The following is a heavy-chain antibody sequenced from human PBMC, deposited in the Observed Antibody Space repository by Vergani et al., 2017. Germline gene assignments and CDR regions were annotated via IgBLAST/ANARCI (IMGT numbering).Heavy chain of an antibody. D-gene: IGHD1-1*01. J-gene: IGHJ5*01. V-gene: IGHV3-33*01. CDR2: IWYDGSNK. Sequence: QVQLVESEGGVVQPGRSLTLSCVASGFTFSSHGMHWVRQAPGKGLEWVAVIWYDGSNKYYGDSVKGRFTISRDNSKNTLYLQMNSLRVEDTAVYYCARWGNEKRLDSGGQGTLFTVSS. CDR1: GFTFSSHG. CDR3: ARWGNEKRLDS.